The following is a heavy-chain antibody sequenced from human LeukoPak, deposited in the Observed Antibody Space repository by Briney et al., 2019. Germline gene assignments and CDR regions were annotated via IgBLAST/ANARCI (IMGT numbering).Heavy chain of an antibody. Sequence: GGSLRLSCAASGFTFSSYSMNWVRQAPGKGLEWVSYISSSSSTTYYADSVKGRFTISRDNSKNTLYLQMNSLRAEDTAVYYCAEAGMGGYPMDADYWGQGTLVTVSS. V-gene: IGHV3-48*01. CDR3: AEAGMGGYPMDADY. CDR2: ISSSSSTT. J-gene: IGHJ4*02. D-gene: IGHD6-13*01. CDR1: GFTFSSYS.